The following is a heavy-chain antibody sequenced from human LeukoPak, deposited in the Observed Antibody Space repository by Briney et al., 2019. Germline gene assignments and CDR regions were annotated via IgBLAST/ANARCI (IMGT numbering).Heavy chain of an antibody. CDR3: ARFLYGSGTYYFDY. J-gene: IGHJ4*02. Sequence: SETLSLTCTVSGGSVSSVSNYWSWIRQPPGKGLEWIGYIHYSGSTSHNPALKSRVTISVDTSKNQFSLKLSSVTAADTAVYYCARFLYGSGTYYFDYWGQGTLVTVSS. V-gene: IGHV4-61*01. CDR1: GGSVSSVSNY. D-gene: IGHD3-10*01. CDR2: IHYSGST.